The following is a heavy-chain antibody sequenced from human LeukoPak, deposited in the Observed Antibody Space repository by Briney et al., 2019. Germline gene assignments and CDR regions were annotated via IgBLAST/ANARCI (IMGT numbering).Heavy chain of an antibody. D-gene: IGHD3-10*01. CDR2: IYHSGST. J-gene: IGHJ5*02. CDR3: ARGHYGSGSYYKLGFDP. V-gene: IGHV4-30-2*01. CDR1: GFTFSSYS. Sequence: LRLSCAASGFTFSSYSMNWVRQAPGKGLEWIGYIYHSGSTYYNPSLKSRVTISVDRSENQFSLKLSSVTAADTAVYYCARGHYGSGSYYKLGFDPWGQGTLVTVSS.